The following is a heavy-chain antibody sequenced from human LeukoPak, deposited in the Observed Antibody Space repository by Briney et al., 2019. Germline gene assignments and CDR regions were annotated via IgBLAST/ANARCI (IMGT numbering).Heavy chain of an antibody. Sequence: GGSLRLSCAASGFTFSDYYMSWIRQAPGKGLEWVSYISSSGSTIYYADSVKGRFTISRDNAKNSLYLQMNSLRAEDTAVYYCARDGPTRYFDWLSYYYYYGKDVWGQGTTVTVSS. CDR1: GFTFSDYY. V-gene: IGHV3-11*01. CDR2: ISSSGSTI. CDR3: ARDGPTRYFDWLSYYYYYGKDV. J-gene: IGHJ6*02. D-gene: IGHD3-9*01.